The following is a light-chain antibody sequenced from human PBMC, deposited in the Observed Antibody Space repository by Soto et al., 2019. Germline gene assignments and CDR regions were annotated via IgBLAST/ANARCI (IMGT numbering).Light chain of an antibody. CDR2: EVS. Sequence: LTQPASVSGSPGQSITISCTGTSSDVGAYNYVSWYQQQSGKAHKLLIHEVSSRPAGVSDRFSGSKSGNTASLTISGLQAEDEAAYYCSAFATSRAYVFGIGTKVTVL. CDR3: SAFATSRAYV. CDR1: SSDVGAYNY. V-gene: IGLV2-14*01. J-gene: IGLJ1*01.